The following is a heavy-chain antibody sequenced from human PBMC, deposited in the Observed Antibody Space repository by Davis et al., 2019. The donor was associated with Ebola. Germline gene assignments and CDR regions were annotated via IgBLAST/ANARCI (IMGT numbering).Heavy chain of an antibody. CDR1: GFTFSSYS. CDR3: AKDGDYRPFDY. J-gene: IGHJ4*02. CDR2: ISSSSSYI. Sequence: GESLKISCAASGFTFSSYSMNWVRQAPGKGLEWVSSISSSSSYIYYADSVKGRFTISRDNSKNTLYLQMNNLRAEDTAVYYCAKDGDYRPFDYWGQGTLVTVSS. D-gene: IGHD4-17*01. V-gene: IGHV3-21*04.